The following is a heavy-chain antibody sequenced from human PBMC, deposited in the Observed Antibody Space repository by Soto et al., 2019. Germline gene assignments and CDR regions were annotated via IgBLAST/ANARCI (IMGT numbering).Heavy chain of an antibody. CDR3: ARRRGFPYYYGMDV. CDR2: IYHSGST. D-gene: IGHD5-12*01. J-gene: IGHJ6*02. V-gene: IGHV4-30-2*01. Sequence: PSETLSLTCTVSGDSISSSSYFWSWIRQPPGKGLEWIGYIYHSGSTYYNPSLKSRVTISVDRSKNQFSLKLSSVTAADTAVYYCARRRGFPYYYGMDVWGQGTTVTVSS. CDR1: GDSISSSSYF.